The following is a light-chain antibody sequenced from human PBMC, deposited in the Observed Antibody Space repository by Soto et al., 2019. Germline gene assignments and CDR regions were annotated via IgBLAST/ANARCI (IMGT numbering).Light chain of an antibody. J-gene: IGKJ4*01. CDR3: QQYSSSPLT. CDR2: GAS. V-gene: IGKV3-20*01. CDR1: QSVSSNY. Sequence: EIVVTQSPGTLSLSPGEGATLPCRASQSVSSNYLAWYQQKPGQAPRLLIYGASNRATGIPDRFSGSGSGTEFTLTISRLEPEDFAVYYCQQYSSSPLTFGGGTKVDIK.